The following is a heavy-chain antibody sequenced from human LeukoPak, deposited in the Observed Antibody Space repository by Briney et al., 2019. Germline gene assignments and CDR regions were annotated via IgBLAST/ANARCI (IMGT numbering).Heavy chain of an antibody. J-gene: IGHJ6*04. D-gene: IGHD4-23*01. Sequence: ASVKVSCKASGYPFTSYAMHWVRQAPGQRLERMGWINAGNGNTKYSQKFQGRVTITRDTSASTAYMEPSSLRSEDTAVYYCAGKRKPDYYGMDVWGKGTTVTVSS. CDR3: AGKRKPDYYGMDV. V-gene: IGHV1-3*01. CDR1: GYPFTSYA. CDR2: INAGNGNT.